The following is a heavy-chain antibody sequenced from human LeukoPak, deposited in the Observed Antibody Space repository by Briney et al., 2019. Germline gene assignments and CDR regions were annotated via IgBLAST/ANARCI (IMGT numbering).Heavy chain of an antibody. J-gene: IGHJ4*02. Sequence: GGSLRLSCAASGFSFSSYSMNWVRQAPGKGLEWVSYISSGSSTIYYADSVKGRFTISRDNAKNSLYLQMNSLRAEDTAVYYCARGHYYGSGSYYYWGQGTLVTVSS. V-gene: IGHV3-48*04. CDR3: ARGHYYGSGSYYY. D-gene: IGHD3-10*01. CDR1: GFSFSSYS. CDR2: ISSGSSTI.